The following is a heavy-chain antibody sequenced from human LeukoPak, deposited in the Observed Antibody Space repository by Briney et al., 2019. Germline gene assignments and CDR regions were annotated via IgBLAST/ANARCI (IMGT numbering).Heavy chain of an antibody. CDR1: GFTFSSYG. D-gene: IGHD5-24*01. Sequence: GGSLRLSCAASGFTFSSYGMHWVRQAPGKGLEWVAVISYDGSNKYYADSVKGRFTISRDNSKNTLYLQMKSLRPEDTAFYYCAKSYGYKGQESSLFDFWGQGTLVTVSS. V-gene: IGHV3-30*18. J-gene: IGHJ4*02. CDR3: AKSYGYKGQESSLFDF. CDR2: ISYDGSNK.